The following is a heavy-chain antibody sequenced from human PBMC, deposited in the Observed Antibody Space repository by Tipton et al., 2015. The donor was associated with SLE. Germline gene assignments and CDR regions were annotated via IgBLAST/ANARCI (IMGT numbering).Heavy chain of an antibody. CDR2: ISGAGGGT. J-gene: IGHJ4*03. V-gene: IGHV3-23*01. CDR3: AKDRGCPSPCCRFFDY. D-gene: IGHD3-10*01. Sequence: SLRLSCTASGFTFSSYGMSWVRQAPGKGPEWVSSISGAGGGTFYGDSVKGRFTISKDNSKNTLYLQMNSLGAEDTAVCYCAKDRGCPSPCCRFFDYWDQG. CDR1: GFTFSSYG.